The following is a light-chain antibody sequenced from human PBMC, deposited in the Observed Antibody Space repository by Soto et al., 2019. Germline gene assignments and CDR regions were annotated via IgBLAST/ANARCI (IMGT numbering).Light chain of an antibody. CDR2: EVS. Sequence: QSVLTQPASVSGSPGQSITISCTGTSSDVGTYNYVSWYQQHPGKAPKLMIYEVSNRPSGVSNRFSGSKSDNTASLTISGLQAEDEADYYCSSYTSTSTVIFGGGTKLTFL. V-gene: IGLV2-14*01. J-gene: IGLJ2*01. CDR3: SSYTSTSTVI. CDR1: SSDVGTYNY.